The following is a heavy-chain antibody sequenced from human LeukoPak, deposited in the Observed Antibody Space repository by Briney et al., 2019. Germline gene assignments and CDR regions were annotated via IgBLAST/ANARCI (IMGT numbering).Heavy chain of an antibody. Sequence: PSETLSLICTVSGGSISSSSYYWGWIRQPPGKGLEWIGSIYYSGSTYYNPSLKSRVTISVDTSKNQFSLKLSSVTAADTAVYYCASEGRYCSGGSCPNWFDPWGQGTLVTVSS. CDR1: GGSISSSSYY. CDR2: IYYSGST. CDR3: ASEGRYCSGGSCPNWFDP. V-gene: IGHV4-39*07. D-gene: IGHD2-15*01. J-gene: IGHJ5*02.